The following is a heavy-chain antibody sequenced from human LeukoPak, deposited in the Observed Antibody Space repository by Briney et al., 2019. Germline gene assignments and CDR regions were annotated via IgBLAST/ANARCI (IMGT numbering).Heavy chain of an antibody. CDR3: ARERFDAGGY. Sequence: SETPSLTCTVSGGSISSYYWSWIRQPPGKGLEWIGYIYYSGSTNYNPSLKSRVTISVDTSKNQFSLKLSSVTAADTAVYYCARERFDAGGYWGQGTLVTVSS. CDR2: IYYSGST. CDR1: GGSISSYY. V-gene: IGHV4-59*01. J-gene: IGHJ4*02. D-gene: IGHD3-16*01.